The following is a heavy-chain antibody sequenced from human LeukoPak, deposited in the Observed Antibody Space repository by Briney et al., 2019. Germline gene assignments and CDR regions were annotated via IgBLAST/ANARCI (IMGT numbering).Heavy chain of an antibody. Sequence: GESLKISCKGSGYSLTSYWIGWVRQMPGKGLEWVGIIYPGDSDTKYSPSFQGQVTISADRSSNTAYLQWSSLKASDTAIYYCARHPITRYYDSSGYSAGGPDYWGQGTLVTVSS. J-gene: IGHJ4*02. V-gene: IGHV5-51*01. D-gene: IGHD3-22*01. CDR2: IYPGDSDT. CDR3: ARHPITRYYDSSGYSAGGPDY. CDR1: GYSLTSYW.